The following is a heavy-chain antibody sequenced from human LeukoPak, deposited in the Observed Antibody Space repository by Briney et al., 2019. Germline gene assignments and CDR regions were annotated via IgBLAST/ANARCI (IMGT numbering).Heavy chain of an antibody. CDR2: FSGSGGST. Sequence: GGSLRLSCAASGFTFSSYAMSWVRQAPGKGLEWVSAFSGSGGSTYYADSVKGRFTISRDNSKNTLYLQMNSLRAEDTAVYYCAKDAPMYYYDSSGYADEGDYWGQGTLVTVSS. CDR1: GFTFSSYA. CDR3: AKDAPMYYYDSSGYADEGDY. V-gene: IGHV3-23*01. J-gene: IGHJ4*02. D-gene: IGHD3-22*01.